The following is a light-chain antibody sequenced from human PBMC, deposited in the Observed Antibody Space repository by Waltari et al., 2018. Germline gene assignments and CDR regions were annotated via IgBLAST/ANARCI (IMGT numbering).Light chain of an antibody. J-gene: IGLJ3*02. CDR2: DVV. CDR1: INDVGVEDY. V-gene: IGLV2-11*01. CDR3: CSYAGAYTFV. Sequence: QSALTQPHSVSASPGQSVTIPCSGSINDVGVEDYVSWYQQLPGKAPKLILYDVVKRPSGVPSRFSCSKYCTTASLTISGLQTDDEATYYCCSYAGAYTFVFGGGTKLTVL.